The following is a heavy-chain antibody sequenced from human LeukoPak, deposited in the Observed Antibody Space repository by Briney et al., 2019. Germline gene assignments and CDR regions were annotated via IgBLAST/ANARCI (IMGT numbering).Heavy chain of an antibody. CDR3: VSHFDWFRY. J-gene: IGHJ4*02. CDR1: GGTFSSYA. Sequence: ASVKVSCKASGGTFSSYAISWVRQAPGQGLEWMGVINPSGGSTTYAQKFQGRVTMTRDTSTSTVYMELSSLRSEDTAVFYCVSHFDWFRYWGQGTLVTVSS. CDR2: INPSGGST. D-gene: IGHD3-9*01. V-gene: IGHV1-46*01.